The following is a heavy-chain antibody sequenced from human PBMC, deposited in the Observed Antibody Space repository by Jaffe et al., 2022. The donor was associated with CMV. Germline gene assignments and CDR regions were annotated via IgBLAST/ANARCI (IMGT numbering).Heavy chain of an antibody. D-gene: IGHD3-3*01. CDR3: ARVGTIFGVVAYYFDY. J-gene: IGHJ4*02. CDR2: INPSGGST. V-gene: IGHV1-46*01. CDR1: GYTFTSYY. Sequence: QVQLVQSGAEVKKPGASVKVSCKASGYTFTSYYMHWVRQAPGQGLEWMGIINPSGGSTSYAQKFQGRVTMTRDTSTSTVYMELSSLRSEDTAVYYCARVGTIFGVVAYYFDYWGQGTLVTVSS.